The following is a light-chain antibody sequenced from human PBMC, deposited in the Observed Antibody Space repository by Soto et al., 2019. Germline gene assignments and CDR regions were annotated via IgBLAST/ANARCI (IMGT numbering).Light chain of an antibody. J-gene: IGLJ7*01. Sequence: QSALTQPRSVPGSPGQSVTISCTGTSGNVGAYDRVSWYQHHPTKAPKLIIYDVSDRPSGVPYRFSGSKSGSTASLSISGLQAEDEADYYCCSHAGGSSWVFGGGTQLTVL. CDR3: CSHAGGSSWV. CDR2: DVS. V-gene: IGLV2-11*01. CDR1: SGNVGAYDR.